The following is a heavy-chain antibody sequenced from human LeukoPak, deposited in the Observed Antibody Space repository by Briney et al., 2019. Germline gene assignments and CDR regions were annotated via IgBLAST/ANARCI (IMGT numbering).Heavy chain of an antibody. CDR3: ARGSFSYYDFWSGYMSWFDP. CDR1: GDSINSLDL. CDR2: MYLSGTT. V-gene: IGHV4-4*02. Sequence: PSGTLSLTCTVSGDSINSLDLWSWVRQPPGKGLEWIGEMYLSGTTHSNPSVKSRVTISIDKSKNQFSLKLSSVTAADTAVYYCARGSFSYYDFWSGYMSWFDPWGQGTLVTVSS. D-gene: IGHD3-3*01. J-gene: IGHJ5*02.